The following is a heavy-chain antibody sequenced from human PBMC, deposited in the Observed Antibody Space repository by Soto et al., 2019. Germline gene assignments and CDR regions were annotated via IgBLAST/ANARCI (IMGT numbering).Heavy chain of an antibody. CDR2: IDPSGGRP. CDR1: GYTFTSYY. J-gene: IGHJ4*02. Sequence: ASVKVSCKASGYTFTSYYMYWVRQAPGQGLEWMGIIDPSGGRPTNAQKFQGRVSMTKDTSTDTAYMELSSLRSEDTAVYYCATETQQWLVNYFDYWGQGTLVTVSS. D-gene: IGHD6-19*01. V-gene: IGHV1-46*01. CDR3: ATETQQWLVNYFDY.